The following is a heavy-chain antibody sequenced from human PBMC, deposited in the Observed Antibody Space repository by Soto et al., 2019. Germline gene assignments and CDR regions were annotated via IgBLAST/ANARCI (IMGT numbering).Heavy chain of an antibody. V-gene: IGHV1-18*01. D-gene: IGHD3-3*01. Sequence: ASVKVSCKASGYTFTSYGISCVRQAPGQGLEWMGWISAYNGNTNYAQKLQGRVTMTTDTSTSTAYMELRSLRSDDTAVYYCAREPSYDFWSGYREKKDYFDYWGQGTLVTVPS. J-gene: IGHJ4*02. CDR3: AREPSYDFWSGYREKKDYFDY. CDR2: ISAYNGNT. CDR1: GYTFTSYG.